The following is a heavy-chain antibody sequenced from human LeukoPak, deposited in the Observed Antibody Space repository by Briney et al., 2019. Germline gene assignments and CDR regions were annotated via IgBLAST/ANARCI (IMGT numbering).Heavy chain of an antibody. D-gene: IGHD3-10*01. CDR2: ISSSSSTI. CDR1: GFTFSSYS. CDR3: AKDNYYGSGSYYWIFGY. J-gene: IGHJ4*02. V-gene: IGHV3-48*01. Sequence: PGGSLRLSCAASGFTFSSYSMNWVRQAPGKGLEWVSYISSSSSTIYYADSVKGRFTISRDNSKNTLYLQMNSLRAEDTAVYYCAKDNYYGSGSYYWIFGYWGQGTLVTVSS.